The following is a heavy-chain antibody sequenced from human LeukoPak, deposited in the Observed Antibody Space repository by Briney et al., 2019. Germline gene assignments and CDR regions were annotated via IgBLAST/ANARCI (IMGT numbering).Heavy chain of an antibody. CDR1: GGSFSGYY. CDR2: INHSGST. V-gene: IGHV4-34*01. D-gene: IGHD2-8*01. CDR3: ARGRTRKKTTRYYYYGMDV. J-gene: IGHJ6*02. Sequence: SETLSLTCAVYGGSFSGYYWRWIRQPPGKGLEWIGEINHSGSTNYNPSLKSRVTISVDTSKNQFSLKLSSVTAADTAVYYCARGRTRKKTTRYYYYGMDVWGQGTTVTVSS.